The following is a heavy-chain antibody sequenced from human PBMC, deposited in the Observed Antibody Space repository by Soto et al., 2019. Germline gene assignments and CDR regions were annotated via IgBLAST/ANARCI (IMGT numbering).Heavy chain of an antibody. CDR2: IYWDDDK. D-gene: IGHD6-19*01. V-gene: IGHV2-5*02. CDR3: AHREGAVAGPEYFQH. Sequence: SGPTLVNPTQTLTLTCTFSGFSLSTSGVGVGWIRQPPGKALEWLALIYWDDDKRYSPSLKSRLTTTKDTSKNQVVLTMTNMDPVDTATYYCAHREGAVAGPEYFQHWGQGTLVTVSS. J-gene: IGHJ1*01. CDR1: GFSLSTSGVG.